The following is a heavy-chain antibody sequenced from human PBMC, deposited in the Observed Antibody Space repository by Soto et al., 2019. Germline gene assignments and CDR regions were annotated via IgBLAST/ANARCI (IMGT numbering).Heavy chain of an antibody. CDR2: IYYSGST. CDR1: GGSISSYY. CDR3: ARVFDY. J-gene: IGHJ4*02. V-gene: IGHV4-59*12. Sequence: SETLSLTCTVSGGSISSYYWRWSRQPPGQGQEWIGYIYYSGSTNYNPSLKSRVTISVDTSKNQFSLKLSSVTAADTAVYYCARVFDYWGQGTLVTVSS.